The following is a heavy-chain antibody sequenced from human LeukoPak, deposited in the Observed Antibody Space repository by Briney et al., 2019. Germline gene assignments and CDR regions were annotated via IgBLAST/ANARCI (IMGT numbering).Heavy chain of an antibody. CDR3: ARVGPYDSSGYYFGYGMDV. Sequence: SVKVSCKPSGGTFSSYAISWVRQAPGQGLEWMGRIIPIFGIANYAQKFQGRVTITADKSTSTAYMELSSLRPEDTAVYYCARVGPYDSSGYYFGYGMDVWGQGTTVTVSS. D-gene: IGHD3-22*01. CDR1: GGTFSSYA. J-gene: IGHJ6*02. CDR2: IIPIFGIA. V-gene: IGHV1-69*04.